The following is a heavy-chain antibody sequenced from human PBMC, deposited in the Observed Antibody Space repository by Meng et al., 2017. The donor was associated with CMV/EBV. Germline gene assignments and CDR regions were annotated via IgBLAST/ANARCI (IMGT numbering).Heavy chain of an antibody. V-gene: IGHV4-39*07. CDR2: IYYSGST. Sequence: EPQEWCPGLVKLSETPPLTCTVPGGSISSSSYYWGWSRQPPGKGLEWIGSIYYSGSTYYNPSLKSRVTISVDTSKNQFSLKLSSVTAADTAVYYCASIVGAQDYWGQGTLVTVSS. J-gene: IGHJ4*02. CDR3: ASIVGAQDY. CDR1: GGSISSSSYY. D-gene: IGHD1-26*01.